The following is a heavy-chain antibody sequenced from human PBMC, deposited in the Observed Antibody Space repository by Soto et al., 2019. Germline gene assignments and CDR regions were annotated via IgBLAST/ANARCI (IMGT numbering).Heavy chain of an antibody. Sequence: PSETLSLTCAFYGGSFIGYYWTWIRQPPGKGLEWIGEITHSGSTNYNPSLKSRVTISVDTSKNQFSLNLNSVTAADTAVYYCARSSVRGWSYWGQGTLVTVSS. V-gene: IGHV4-34*01. J-gene: IGHJ4*02. CDR3: ARSSVRGWSY. D-gene: IGHD3-10*02. CDR1: GGSFIGYY. CDR2: ITHSGST.